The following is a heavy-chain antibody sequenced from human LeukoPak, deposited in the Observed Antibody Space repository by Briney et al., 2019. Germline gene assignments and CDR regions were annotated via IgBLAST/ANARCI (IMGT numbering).Heavy chain of an antibody. D-gene: IGHD1/OR15-1a*01. CDR3: VRNIRATYDAFDI. CDR2: IWYDGSNK. CDR1: GFIFSIYG. J-gene: IGHJ3*02. V-gene: IGHV3-33*01. Sequence: PGGSLRLPCAASGFIFSIYGMHWVRQAPGKGLEWVAVIWYDGSNKYHADSVKGRFTISRDNSKDTLYLQMNSLRAEDTAVYYCVRNIRATYDAFDIWGQGTMVTVSA.